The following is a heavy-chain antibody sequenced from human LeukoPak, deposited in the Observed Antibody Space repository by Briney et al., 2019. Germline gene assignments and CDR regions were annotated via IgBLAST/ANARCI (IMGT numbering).Heavy chain of an antibody. J-gene: IGHJ4*02. CDR3: ARGPYYDYAIGYFDY. Sequence: GASVKVSCKASGGTFSSYAISWVRQAPGQGLEWMGGIIPIFGTANYAQKFQGRGTITADESTSTAYMELSSLRSEDTAVYYCARGPYYDYAIGYFDYWGQGTLVAVSS. CDR2: IIPIFGTA. D-gene: IGHD3-16*01. CDR1: GGTFSSYA. V-gene: IGHV1-69*13.